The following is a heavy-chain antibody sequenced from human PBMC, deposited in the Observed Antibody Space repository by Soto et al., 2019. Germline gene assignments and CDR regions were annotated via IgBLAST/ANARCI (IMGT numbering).Heavy chain of an antibody. D-gene: IGHD2-21*02. V-gene: IGHV3-21*01. CDR2: ITSSSSYI. CDR3: ARAELAYCGGDCSGAFNI. Sequence: PGGSLRLSCAASGFTLSSYSMNWVRQAPGKGLEWVSSITSSSSYIYYADSVKGRFTISRDNAKSSLYLQMNSLRAEDTAVYYCARAELAYCGGDCSGAFNIWGQGTMVTVSS. CDR1: GFTLSSYS. J-gene: IGHJ3*02.